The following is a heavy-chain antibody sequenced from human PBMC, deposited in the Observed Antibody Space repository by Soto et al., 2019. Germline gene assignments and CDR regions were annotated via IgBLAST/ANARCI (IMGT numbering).Heavy chain of an antibody. CDR3: ARDEGGDYYYGMDV. CDR1: GGSVSSGNYY. D-gene: IGHD3-16*01. Sequence: SETLSLTCTVSGGSVSSGNYYWSWIRQPPGKGLEWIGYIYYSGSTNYNPSLKSRVTLSVDTSKNQFSLKLSSVTAADTAVYYCARDEGGDYYYGMDVWGQGTTVTVSS. CDR2: IYYSGST. J-gene: IGHJ6*02. V-gene: IGHV4-61*01.